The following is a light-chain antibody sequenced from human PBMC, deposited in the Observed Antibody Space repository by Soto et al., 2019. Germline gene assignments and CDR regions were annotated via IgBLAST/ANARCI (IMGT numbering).Light chain of an antibody. CDR2: GAS. CDR1: QSVSSSY. J-gene: IGKJ4*01. V-gene: IGKV3-20*01. CDR3: QQYGSSHT. Sequence: EIVLTQSPGTLSLSPGERATLSCRASQSVSSSYLAWYQQKPGQAPRRLIYGASSRATGIPDRFSGSGSGTDITLTISRLEPEDFAVYYCQQYGSSHTFGGGTKVEIK.